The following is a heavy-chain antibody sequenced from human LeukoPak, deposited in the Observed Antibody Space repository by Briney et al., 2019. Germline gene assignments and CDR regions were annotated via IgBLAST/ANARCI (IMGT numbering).Heavy chain of an antibody. Sequence: SETLSLTCTVSGGSISNYYWSWIRQSPGKELEWIGYIYYTGSTSYNPSLKSRVAISVDTSKNQFSLKLSSVTAADTAVYYCARATSWSYYYMDVWAKGTTVTVS. CDR3: ARATSWSYYYMDV. J-gene: IGHJ6*03. V-gene: IGHV4-59*01. CDR2: IYYTGST. CDR1: GGSISNYY.